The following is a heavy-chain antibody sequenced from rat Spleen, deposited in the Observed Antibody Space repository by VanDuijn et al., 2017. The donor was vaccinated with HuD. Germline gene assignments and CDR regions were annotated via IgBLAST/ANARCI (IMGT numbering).Heavy chain of an antibody. D-gene: IGHD1-1*01. CDR2: IIYDGSST. V-gene: IGHV5-7*01. Sequence: EVQLVESGGGLVRPGGSLKLSCSVSGFTFSNFDMAWVRQAPKKGLEWVATIIYDGSSTYYRDSVKGRFTISRDNAKSTLYLQMDSLRSEDTATYYCARRTTGYVMDAWGQGASVTVSS. CDR1: GFTFSNFD. J-gene: IGHJ4*01. CDR3: ARRTTGYVMDA.